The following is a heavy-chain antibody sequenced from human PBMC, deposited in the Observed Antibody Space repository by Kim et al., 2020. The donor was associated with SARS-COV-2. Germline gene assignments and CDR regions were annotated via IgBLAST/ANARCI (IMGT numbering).Heavy chain of an antibody. CDR2: ISSSSSYI. J-gene: IGHJ4*02. CDR3: ATVRGLWLPEY. Sequence: GGSLRLSCAASGFTFNTYSMTWVRQAPGKGLEWVSSISSSSSYIYYADSVKGRFTISRDNAKNSLYLQMNSLRAEDTAVYYCATVRGLWLPEYWGQGTL. CDR1: GFTFNTYS. V-gene: IGHV3-21*01. D-gene: IGHD6-19*01.